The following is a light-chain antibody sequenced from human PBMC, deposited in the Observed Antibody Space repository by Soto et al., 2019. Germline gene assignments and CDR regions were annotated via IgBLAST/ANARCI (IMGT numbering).Light chain of an antibody. Sequence: DIQMTQSPSTLSASVGDRVTITCRASQSINSWLAWYQQRPGKAPNLLIYDASTLERGVPSRFSGSGSGTEFTLTIISLQPDDFATYYCQQYSGYSTFGQGTRVEIK. J-gene: IGKJ1*01. V-gene: IGKV1-5*01. CDR1: QSINSW. CDR3: QQYSGYST. CDR2: DAS.